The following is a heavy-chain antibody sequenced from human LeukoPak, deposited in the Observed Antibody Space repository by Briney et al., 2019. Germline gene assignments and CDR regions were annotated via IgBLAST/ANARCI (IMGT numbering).Heavy chain of an antibody. D-gene: IGHD2-21*02. CDR1: RFTFSSYS. CDR3: ARDLYCGGDCYDLGAFDI. CDR2: ISSSSSYI. Sequence: GGSLRLSCAASRFTFSSYSMNWVRQAPGKGREWVSSISSSSSYIYYADSVKGRFTISRDNAKNSLYLQMNSLRAEDTAVYYCARDLYCGGDCYDLGAFDIWGQGTMVTVSS. V-gene: IGHV3-21*01. J-gene: IGHJ3*02.